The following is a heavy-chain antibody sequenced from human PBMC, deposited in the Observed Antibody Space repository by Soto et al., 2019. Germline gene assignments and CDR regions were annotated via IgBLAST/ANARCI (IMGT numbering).Heavy chain of an antibody. CDR3: AHRGSIQLWFGNWFDP. CDR2: IYWDDDK. CDR1: GFSLSTSGVG. D-gene: IGHD5-18*01. Sequence: QITLKESGPTLVKPTQTLTLTCTFSGFSLSTSGVGVGWIRQPPGKALEWLALIYWDDDKRYSPSLKSRLTITKDTSTNQVVLTMTNMDPVDTATYYCAHRGSIQLWFGNWFDPWGQGTLVTVSS. J-gene: IGHJ5*02. V-gene: IGHV2-5*02.